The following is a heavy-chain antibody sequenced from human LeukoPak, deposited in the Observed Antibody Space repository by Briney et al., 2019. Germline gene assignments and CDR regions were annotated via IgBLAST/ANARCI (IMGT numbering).Heavy chain of an antibody. CDR3: ARVYSNSPEYGMDV. CDR1: GFTFSSYG. Sequence: PGRSLRLSCAASGFTFSSYGMHWVRQAPGKGLEWVAVIWYDGSNKYYADSVKGRFTISRDNSKNTLYLQMNSLRAEDTAVYYCARVYSNSPEYGMDVWGQGTTVTVS. V-gene: IGHV3-33*01. J-gene: IGHJ6*02. D-gene: IGHD4-11*01. CDR2: IWYDGSNK.